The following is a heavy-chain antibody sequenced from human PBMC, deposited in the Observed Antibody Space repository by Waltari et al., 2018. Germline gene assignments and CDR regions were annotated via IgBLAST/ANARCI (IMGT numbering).Heavy chain of an antibody. Sequence: QVQLVQPGAEVKTPGASVEVSCKASGYTCTGYYLHWVRQAPGQGLEWMGRINPNSGGTNYAQKFQGRVTMTRDTSISTAYMELSRLRSDDTAVYYCARIRWQQLVLAAFDIWGQGTMVTVSS. CDR1: GYTCTGYY. D-gene: IGHD6-13*01. J-gene: IGHJ3*02. CDR2: INPNSGGT. CDR3: ARIRWQQLVLAAFDI. V-gene: IGHV1-2*06.